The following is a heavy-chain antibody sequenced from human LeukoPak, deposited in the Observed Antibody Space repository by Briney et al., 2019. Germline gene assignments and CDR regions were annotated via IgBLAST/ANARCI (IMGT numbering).Heavy chain of an antibody. CDR3: AKDTGINYDSSGYYLSWFDP. D-gene: IGHD3-22*01. J-gene: IGHJ5*02. Sequence: PGGSLRLSCAASGFTFSSYAMSWVRQAPGKGLEWVSAISGSGGSTYYADSVKGRFTISRDNSKNTLYLQMNSLRAEDTAVYYCAKDTGINYDSSGYYLSWFDPWGQGTLVTVSS. V-gene: IGHV3-23*01. CDR1: GFTFSSYA. CDR2: ISGSGGST.